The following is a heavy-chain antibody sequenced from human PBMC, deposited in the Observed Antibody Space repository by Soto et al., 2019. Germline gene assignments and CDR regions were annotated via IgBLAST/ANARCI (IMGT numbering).Heavy chain of an antibody. D-gene: IGHD2-15*01. CDR1: GFTFSDYY. V-gene: IGHV3-11*01. Sequence: GGSLRLSCAASGFTFSDYYMSWIRQAPGKGLEWVSYISSSGSTIYYADSVKGRFTISRDNAKNSLYLQMNSLRAEDTAVYYCARGVGYCSGGSCYSYYYYVMDVWGQGTTVTVSS. CDR2: ISSSGSTI. CDR3: ARGVGYCSGGSCYSYYYYVMDV. J-gene: IGHJ6*02.